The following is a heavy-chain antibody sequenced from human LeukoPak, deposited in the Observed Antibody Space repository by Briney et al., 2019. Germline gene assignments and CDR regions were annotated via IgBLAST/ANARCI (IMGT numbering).Heavy chain of an antibody. J-gene: IGHJ4*02. Sequence: GVSLRLSCAASGFTFSSYSMNWVRQAPGKGLEWVSSISSSSSYIYYADSVKGRFTISRDNAKNSLYLQMNSLRAEDTAVYYCARRPVYERFRSFDYWGQGTLVTVSS. CDR1: GFTFSSYS. V-gene: IGHV3-21*01. CDR2: ISSSSSYI. D-gene: IGHD2-8*01. CDR3: ARRPVYERFRSFDY.